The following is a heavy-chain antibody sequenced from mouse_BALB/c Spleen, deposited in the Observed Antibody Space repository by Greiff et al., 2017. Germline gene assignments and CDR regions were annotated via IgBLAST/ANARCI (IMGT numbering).Heavy chain of an antibody. CDR1: GFNIKDYY. Sequence: EVKLVESGAELVRSGASVKLSCTASGFNIKDYYMHWVKQRPEQGLEWIGWIDPENGDTEYAPKFQGKATMTADTSSNTAYLQLSSLTSEDTAVYYCNAGGGNFDYWGQGTTLTVSS. D-gene: IGHD1-1*02. CDR3: NAGGGNFDY. J-gene: IGHJ2*01. CDR2: IDPENGDT. V-gene: IGHV14-4*02.